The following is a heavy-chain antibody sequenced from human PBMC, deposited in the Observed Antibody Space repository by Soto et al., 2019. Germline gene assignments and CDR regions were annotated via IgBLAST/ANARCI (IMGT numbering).Heavy chain of an antibody. V-gene: IGHV3-21*01. CDR3: ARGGRGVMAFYHYYGMDV. CDR2: ISSSSSYI. Sequence: PGGSLRLSCAASGFTFSSYSMNWVRQAPGKGLEWVSSISSSSSYIYYADSVKGRFTISRDNAKNSLYLQMNSLRAEDTAVYYCARGGRGVMAFYHYYGMDVWGQGTTVTVSS. D-gene: IGHD2-8*01. CDR1: GFTFSSYS. J-gene: IGHJ6*02.